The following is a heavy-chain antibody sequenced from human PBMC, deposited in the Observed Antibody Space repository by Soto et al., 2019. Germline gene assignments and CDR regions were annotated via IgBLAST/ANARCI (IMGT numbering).Heavy chain of an antibody. D-gene: IGHD6-6*01. CDR3: TTRQTKSGNIAATPGDY. Sequence: QVQLVDSGGGVVQPGRSLGLSCAASGFTFSIYAMHWVRQAPGKGLEWVAGISDDGISTVYADSVKGRVTISRDNSKNTLFMQKSSIRAEETAVYYCTTRQTKSGNIAATPGDYWGQGTLVTVSS. J-gene: IGHJ4*02. CDR2: ISDDGIST. V-gene: IGHV3-30-3*01. CDR1: GFTFSIYA.